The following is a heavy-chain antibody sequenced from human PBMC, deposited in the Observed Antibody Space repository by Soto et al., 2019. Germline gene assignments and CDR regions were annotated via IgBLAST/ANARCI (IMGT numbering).Heavy chain of an antibody. CDR1: GDTFTDYY. V-gene: IGHV1-46*01. Sequence: ASVKVSCKASGDTFTDYYIHWVRQAPGQGLEWMGTVNPSGGHTTYAQHFLGRVTMTRDTSTSTLYMELTSLTSDNTAIHYCARGGHVVVVTAALDYWGQGTLVTVS. J-gene: IGHJ4*02. CDR3: ARGGHVVVVTAALDY. CDR2: VNPSGGHT. D-gene: IGHD2-21*02.